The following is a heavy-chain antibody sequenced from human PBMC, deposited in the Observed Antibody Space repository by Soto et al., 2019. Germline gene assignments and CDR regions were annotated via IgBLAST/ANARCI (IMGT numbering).Heavy chain of an antibody. V-gene: IGHV5-51*01. Sequence: PGASLKISCKGSGYSFSSYWIGWVCQMPGKGLEWMGIIYPGDSDTRYSPSFQGQVTISADKSSITAYLQWSSLKASDTAMYYCARSGYYDFWSGYQYYYYGMDVWGQGTTVTVSS. CDR3: ARSGYYDFWSGYQYYYYGMDV. CDR1: GYSFSSYW. J-gene: IGHJ6*02. D-gene: IGHD3-3*01. CDR2: IYPGDSDT.